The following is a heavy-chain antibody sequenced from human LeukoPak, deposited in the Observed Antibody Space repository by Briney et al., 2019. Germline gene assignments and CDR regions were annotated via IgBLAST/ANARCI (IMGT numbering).Heavy chain of an antibody. J-gene: IGHJ4*02. CDR1: GFTFSSYA. V-gene: IGHV3-23*01. CDR2: VSVSGDSI. D-gene: IGHD2-21*02. CDR3: AKRVVVTATKYFDY. Sequence: GGSLRLSCAASGFTFSSYAMSWVRQASGKGLEWVSTVSVSGDSIYYADSVKGRFTISRDNSKNTLYLQMNSLRAEDTAVYYCAKRVVVTATKYFDYWGQGALVTVSS.